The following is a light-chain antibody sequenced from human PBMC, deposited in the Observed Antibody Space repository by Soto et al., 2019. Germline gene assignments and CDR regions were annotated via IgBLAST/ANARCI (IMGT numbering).Light chain of an antibody. CDR1: QSVSRNS. CDR2: GAS. CDR3: QQYGTSPPT. Sequence: EIVLTQSPGTLSLSPGERATLSCRASQSVSRNSLAWYQQQPGQAPRLLIYGASSRATDIPDRFSGSGSGTDFTLIVSRLELEEFAVYFCQQYGTSPPTFGRGTKVDIK. V-gene: IGKV3-20*01. J-gene: IGKJ3*01.